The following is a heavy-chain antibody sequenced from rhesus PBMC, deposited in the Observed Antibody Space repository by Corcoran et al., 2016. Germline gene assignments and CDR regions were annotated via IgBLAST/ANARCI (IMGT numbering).Heavy chain of an antibody. CDR2: STNTDKNI. D-gene: IGHD1-20*01. V-gene: IGHV3-7*01. CDR3: KSQYSWNNDY. CDR1: GFTFGDYV. J-gene: IGHJ4*01. Sequence: EVQLVESGGGLVQPGGSLRLSCAASGFTFGDYVMHWVRPSPGKGREGVQSSTNTDKNIYTDEAGRGRVNVSRDKAKNELTLQMISLRAEDTAGYYCKSQYSWNNDYWGQGVLVTVSS.